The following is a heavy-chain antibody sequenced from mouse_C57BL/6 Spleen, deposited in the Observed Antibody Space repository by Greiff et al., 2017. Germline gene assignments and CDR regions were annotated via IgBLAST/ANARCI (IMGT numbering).Heavy chain of an antibody. Sequence: VKLQESGPELVKPGASVKIPCKASGYTFTDYNMDWVKQSHGKSLEWIGDINPNNGGTIYNQKFKGKATLTVDKSSGTAYMELRSLTSEDTAVYYCARGYYGSSYGFAYWGQGTLVTVSA. J-gene: IGHJ3*01. CDR3: ARGYYGSSYGFAY. CDR2: INPNNGGT. V-gene: IGHV1-18*01. CDR1: GYTFTDYN. D-gene: IGHD1-1*01.